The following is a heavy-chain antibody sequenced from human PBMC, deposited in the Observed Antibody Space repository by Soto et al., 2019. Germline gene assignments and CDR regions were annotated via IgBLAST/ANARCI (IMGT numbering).Heavy chain of an antibody. CDR3: ARATPFGKDLDS. CDR1: GFTFSSYE. D-gene: IGHD3-10*01. J-gene: IGHJ4*02. V-gene: IGHV3-48*03. CDR2: ISSSGSTI. Sequence: GGSLRLSCAASGFTFSSYEMNWVRQAPGKGLEWVSYISSSGSTIYYADSVKGRFTIPRDNAKNTLYLQMNSLRAEDTAVYYCARATPFGKDLDSWGQGTLVTVSS.